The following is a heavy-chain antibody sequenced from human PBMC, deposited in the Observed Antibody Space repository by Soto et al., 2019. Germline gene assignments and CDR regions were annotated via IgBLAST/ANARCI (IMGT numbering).Heavy chain of an antibody. V-gene: IGHV3-30-3*01. Sequence: PGGSLRLSCAASGFTFSSYAMHWVRQAPGKGLEWVAVISYDGSNKYYADSVKGRFTISRDNSKNTLYLQMNSLRAEDTAVYYCARDEGSSPLYYFDYWGQGTLVTVSS. D-gene: IGHD6-6*01. CDR1: GFTFSSYA. CDR2: ISYDGSNK. CDR3: ARDEGSSPLYYFDY. J-gene: IGHJ4*02.